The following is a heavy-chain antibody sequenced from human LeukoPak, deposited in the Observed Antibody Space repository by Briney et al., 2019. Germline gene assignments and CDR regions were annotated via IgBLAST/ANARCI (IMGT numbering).Heavy chain of an antibody. CDR2: ISSSGSTI. J-gene: IGHJ6*03. Sequence: PGGSLRLSCAASGFTFSSYEMNWVRQAPGKGLEWVSYISSSGSTIYYADSVKGRFTISRDNAKNSLYLQMNSLRAEDTAVYYCARGLWADYYGSGAMDVWGKGTTVTISS. V-gene: IGHV3-48*03. CDR1: GFTFSSYE. D-gene: IGHD3-10*01. CDR3: ARGLWADYYGSGAMDV.